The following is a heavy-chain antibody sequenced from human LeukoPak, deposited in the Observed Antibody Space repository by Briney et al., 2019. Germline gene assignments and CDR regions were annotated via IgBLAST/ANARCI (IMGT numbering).Heavy chain of an antibody. D-gene: IGHD3-22*01. J-gene: IGHJ4*02. Sequence: ASVKVSCKASGGTFNSYAISWVRQAPGQGLEWMGGIIPIFGTANYAQKFQGRVTITADESTSTAYMELSSLRSEDTAVYYCARGLPNYYDSSGYSWGQGTLVTVSS. V-gene: IGHV1-69*13. CDR1: GGTFNSYA. CDR3: ARGLPNYYDSSGYS. CDR2: IIPIFGTA.